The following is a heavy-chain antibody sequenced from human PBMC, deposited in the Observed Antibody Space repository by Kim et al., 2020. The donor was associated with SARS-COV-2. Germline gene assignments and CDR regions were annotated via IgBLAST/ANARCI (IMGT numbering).Heavy chain of an antibody. D-gene: IGHD3-22*01. CDR3: ATSQWLRGWFDP. CDR1: GYTFTSYY. V-gene: IGHV1-46*01. Sequence: ASVKVSCKASGYTFTSYYMHWVRQAPGQGLEWMGIINPSGGSTSYAQKFQGRVTMTRDTSTSTVYMELSSLRSEDTAVYYCATSQWLRGWFDPWGQGTLVTVSS. CDR2: INPSGGST. J-gene: IGHJ5*02.